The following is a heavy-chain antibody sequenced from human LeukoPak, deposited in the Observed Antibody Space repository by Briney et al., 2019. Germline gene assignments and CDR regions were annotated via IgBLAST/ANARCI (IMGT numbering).Heavy chain of an antibody. J-gene: IGHJ4*02. V-gene: IGHV3-74*01. D-gene: IGHD6-13*01. CDR2: INSDGSTT. CDR1: GFSLSSYW. CDR3: ARRQYRSSWYYFDY. Sequence: PGGSLRLSCAASGFSLSSYWMHWVRQAPGEGRLWGSRINSDGSTTNYADSVKGRFTISRDNAKNTLYLQMNSLRAEDTAVYYCARRQYRSSWYYFDYWGQGTLVTVSS.